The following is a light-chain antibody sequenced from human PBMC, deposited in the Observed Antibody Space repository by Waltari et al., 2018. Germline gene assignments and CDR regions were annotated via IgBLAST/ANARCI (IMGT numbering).Light chain of an antibody. CDR1: GSGGS. J-gene: IGLJ1*01. CDR2: EVS. V-gene: IGLV2-8*01. CDR3: SSDAVSNNFYD. Sequence: QSALTQPPSASGSPGQSVTISCTGTGSGGSVSWYQQLPGKAPKLLIYEVSKRPSGGPDRFSGSKSGNTASLAVCGLQAEDEGDYYCSSDAVSNNFYDFGSGTKVTVL.